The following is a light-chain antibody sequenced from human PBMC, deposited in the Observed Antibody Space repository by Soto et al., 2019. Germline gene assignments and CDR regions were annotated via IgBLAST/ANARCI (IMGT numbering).Light chain of an antibody. CDR2: SNN. J-gene: IGLJ1*01. CDR3: AAWDASLSASYV. CDR1: SSNIGRNY. Sequence: QSVLTQPPSASGTPGRRVTISCSGSSSNIGRNYVYWYQQLPGTAPKLLIYSNNQRPSGVPDRFSGSKSGTSASLAISGLRSEDEADYYCAAWDASLSASYVFGNATKVTV. V-gene: IGLV1-47*02.